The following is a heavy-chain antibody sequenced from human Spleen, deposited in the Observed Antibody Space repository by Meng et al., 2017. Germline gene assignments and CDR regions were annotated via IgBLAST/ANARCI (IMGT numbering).Heavy chain of an antibody. CDR2: INHSGSI. Sequence: SEILSLTFAVLGGSFRGYYWSWIRQPPGKGLEWIGEINHSGSINHNPSLKSRVTISVDTSKNQYSLRLSSMTDADTAVYYCASAHGRYYDNNYYGMDVWGRGTTVTVSS. J-gene: IGHJ6*02. CDR1: GGSFRGYY. CDR3: ASAHGRYYDNNYYGMDV. V-gene: IGHV4-34*01. D-gene: IGHD1-26*01.